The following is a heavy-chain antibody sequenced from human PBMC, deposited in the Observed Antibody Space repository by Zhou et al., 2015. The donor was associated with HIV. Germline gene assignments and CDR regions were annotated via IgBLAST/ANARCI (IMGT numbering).Heavy chain of an antibody. Sequence: VQLVESGGGVVQPGTSLRLSCAASGFIFDDFAMSWVRHRPGQGLEWISGISATGHGLFYANSVKGRFTISRDNFRKTLYLQMSSLSVEDTGTYYCARGRDGVTAALDYWGQGTLVTVAS. CDR3: ARGRDGVTAALDY. J-gene: IGHJ4*02. D-gene: IGHD3-3*01. V-gene: IGHV3-23*04. CDR1: GFIFDDFA. CDR2: ISATGHGL.